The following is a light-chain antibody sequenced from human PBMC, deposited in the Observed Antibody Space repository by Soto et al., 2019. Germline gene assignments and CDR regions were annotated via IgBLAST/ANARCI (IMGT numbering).Light chain of an antibody. CDR1: SSDVGGYNY. CDR2: EVS. Sequence: QPVLTQPASVSGSPGQSITISCTGTSSDVGGYNYVSWYQQHPGKAPKVMIYEVSNRPSGVSNRFSGSKSGNTASLTISGLQAEDEADYYCSSYTSSGTYAFGTGTKVTVL. J-gene: IGLJ1*01. V-gene: IGLV2-14*01. CDR3: SSYTSSGTYA.